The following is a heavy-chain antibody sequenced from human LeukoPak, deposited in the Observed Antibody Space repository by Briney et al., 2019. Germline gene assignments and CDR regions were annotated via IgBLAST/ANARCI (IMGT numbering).Heavy chain of an antibody. CDR2: TYYRSKWYN. J-gene: IGHJ4*02. CDR3: ARVPGYSNGWPRGYYFDY. CDR1: GDSVSSNSAA. V-gene: IGHV6-1*01. D-gene: IGHD6-19*01. Sequence: SQTLSLTCAISGDSVSSNSAAWNWIRQSPSRGLEWLGRTYYRSKWYNDYAVSVKSRITINPDTSKNQFSLQLNSVTPEDTAVYYCARVPGYSNGWPRGYYFDYWGQGTLVTVSS.